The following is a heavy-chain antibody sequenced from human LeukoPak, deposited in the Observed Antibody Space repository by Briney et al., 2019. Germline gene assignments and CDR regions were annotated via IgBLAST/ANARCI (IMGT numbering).Heavy chain of an antibody. Sequence: ASVKVSCKVSGYTLTELSMHWVRQAPGKGLEWMGGFDPEDGETIYAQKFQGRVTMTEDTSTDTAYMELSSLRSEDTAVYYCATGRRGLNDYGGNSGWYFDLWGRGTLVTVPS. CDR3: ATGRRGLNDYGGNSGWYFDL. CDR2: FDPEDGET. CDR1: GYTLTELS. J-gene: IGHJ2*01. V-gene: IGHV1-24*01. D-gene: IGHD4-23*01.